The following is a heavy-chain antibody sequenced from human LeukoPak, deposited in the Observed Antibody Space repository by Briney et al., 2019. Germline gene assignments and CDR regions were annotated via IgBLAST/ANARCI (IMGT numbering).Heavy chain of an antibody. Sequence: GGSLRLSCAASGFTFSNYAMSWVRQAPGKGLEWVSLIGGSGNNIYYADSVKGRFTISRDNAKNSLYLQMNSLRAEDTAVYYCARGDGSGYYRWGQGTLVTVCS. V-gene: IGHV3-21*01. J-gene: IGHJ4*02. CDR2: IGGSGNNI. CDR3: ARGDGSGYYR. CDR1: GFTFSNYA. D-gene: IGHD3-3*01.